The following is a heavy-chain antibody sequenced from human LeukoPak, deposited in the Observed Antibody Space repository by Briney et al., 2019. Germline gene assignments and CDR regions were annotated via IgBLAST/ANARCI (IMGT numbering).Heavy chain of an antibody. CDR2: ISGDNGNT. J-gene: IGHJ4*01. V-gene: IGHV1-18*01. CDR3: ARGGSSSWASNYY. Sequence: ASVKVSCKASGYSFTTYGIAWVRQAPGQGLEWMGWISGDNGNTNYAQWVQGRVTMTTDTYTSTAYMELRSLRSDDTAVYYCARGGSSSWASNYYWGQGTLVTVSS. CDR1: GYSFTTYG. D-gene: IGHD6-13*01.